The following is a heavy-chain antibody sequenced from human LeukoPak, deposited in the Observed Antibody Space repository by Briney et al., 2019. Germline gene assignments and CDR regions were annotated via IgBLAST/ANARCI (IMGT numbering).Heavy chain of an antibody. V-gene: IGHV1-2*02. CDR3: ARGRGTTSSNFDY. D-gene: IGHD2-2*01. Sequence: GASVKVSCKASGYTFTGYYMHWVRQAPGQGLEWMGWINPNNGGTNYAQKFQGRVTMTRDTSISTVCMELSRLTSDDTAVYYCARGRGTTSSNFDYWGQGNLVTVSS. CDR2: INPNNGGT. CDR1: GYTFTGYY. J-gene: IGHJ4*02.